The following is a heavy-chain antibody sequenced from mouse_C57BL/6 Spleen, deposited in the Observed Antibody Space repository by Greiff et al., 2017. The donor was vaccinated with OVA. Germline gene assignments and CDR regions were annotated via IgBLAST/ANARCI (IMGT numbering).Heavy chain of an antibody. J-gene: IGHJ4*01. V-gene: IGHV2-9-1*01. CDR1: GFSLTSYA. D-gene: IGHD1-1*01. Sequence: VHLVESGPGLVAPSQSLSITCTVSGFSLTSYAISWVRQPPGKGLEWLGVIWTGGGTNYNSALKSRLSISKDNSKSQVFLKMNSLQTDDTARYYCARIKTPAYGSSYLGAMDYWGQGTSVTVSS. CDR2: IWTGGGT. CDR3: ARIKTPAYGSSYLGAMDY.